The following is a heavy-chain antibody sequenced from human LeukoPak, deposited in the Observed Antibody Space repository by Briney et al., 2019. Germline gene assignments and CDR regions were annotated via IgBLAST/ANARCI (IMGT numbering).Heavy chain of an antibody. CDR2: INTNTGNP. J-gene: IGHJ6*03. CDR3: ARGAYSNTMWGYFYYMDV. Sequence: ASVKVSCKASGYTFTSYYMHWVRQAPGQGLEWMGWINTNTGNPTYAQGFTGRFVFSLDTSVSTTYLQISSLKAEDTAVYYCARGAYSNTMWGYFYYMDVWGKGTTVTVSS. D-gene: IGHD4-11*01. CDR1: GYTFTSYY. V-gene: IGHV7-4-1*02.